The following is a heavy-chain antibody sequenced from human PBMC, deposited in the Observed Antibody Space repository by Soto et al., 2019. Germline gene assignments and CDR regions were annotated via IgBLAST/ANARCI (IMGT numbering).Heavy chain of an antibody. CDR3: ARGAVAPASGDY. D-gene: IGHD6-25*01. V-gene: IGHV4-28*03. J-gene: IGHJ4*02. CDR2: IYYSGTT. CDR1: GYSISSSNW. Sequence: SETLSLTCAVSGYSISSSNWWGWIRQPPGKGLEWIGYIYYSGTTYYNPSLKSRVTMSVDTSKNQFSLKLTSVTAVDTAVYYCARGAVAPASGDYWGQGTLVTVSS.